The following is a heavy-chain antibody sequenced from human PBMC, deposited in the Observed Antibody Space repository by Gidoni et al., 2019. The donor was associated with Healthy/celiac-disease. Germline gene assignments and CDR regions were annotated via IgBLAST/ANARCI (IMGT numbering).Heavy chain of an antibody. D-gene: IGHD3-22*01. Sequence: QVQLQESGPGLVKPSETLSLTCTVSGGSISSYYWSWIRQPPGKGLEWIGYIYYSGSTNYNPSLKSRVTISVDTSKNQFSLKLSSVTAADTAVYYCAREEGSGDYYFDYWGQGTLVTVSS. J-gene: IGHJ4*02. CDR1: GGSISSYY. CDR3: AREEGSGDYYFDY. CDR2: IYYSGST. V-gene: IGHV4-59*01.